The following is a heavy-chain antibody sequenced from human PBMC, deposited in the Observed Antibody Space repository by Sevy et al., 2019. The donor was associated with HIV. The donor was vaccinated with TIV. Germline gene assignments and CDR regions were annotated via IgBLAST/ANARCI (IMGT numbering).Heavy chain of an antibody. CDR1: GYSFTSYW. Sequence: GESLKISCKGSGYSFTSYWIGWVRQMPGKGLEWMGIIYPGDSDTRYSPSFQGQVTISADKSISTAYLQWSCLKASDTAMYYCARLRYCSGGSCYSWFGDYWGQGTLVTVSS. D-gene: IGHD2-15*01. J-gene: IGHJ4*02. CDR3: ARLRYCSGGSCYSWFGDY. CDR2: IYPGDSDT. V-gene: IGHV5-51*01.